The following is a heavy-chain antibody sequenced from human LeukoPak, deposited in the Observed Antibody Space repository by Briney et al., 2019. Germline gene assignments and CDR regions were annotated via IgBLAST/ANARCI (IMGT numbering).Heavy chain of an antibody. CDR2: ISRNSYNI. D-gene: IGHD3-9*01. CDR1: GFSFDDYA. V-gene: IGHV3-9*01. J-gene: IGHJ4*02. Sequence: HPGGSLRLSCEASGFSFDDYAMHWVRHAPGKGLEWVAGISRNSYNITYGDSVKGRFTISRDNAKKSLSLQMNSLGTEDTAFYYCAKSRDDGTGYYYDYWGQGVLVTVAS. CDR3: AKSRDDGTGYYYDY.